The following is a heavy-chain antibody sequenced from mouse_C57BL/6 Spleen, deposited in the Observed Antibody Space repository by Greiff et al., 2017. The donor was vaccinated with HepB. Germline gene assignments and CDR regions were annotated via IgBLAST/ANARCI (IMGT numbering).Heavy chain of an antibody. Sequence: EVMLVESEGGLVQPGSSMKLSCTASGFTFSDYYMAWVRQVPEKGLEWVANINYDGSSTYYLDSLKSRFIISRDNAKNILYLQMSSLKSEDTATYYCARDASYYGSSSPWYFDVWGTGTTVTVSS. CDR2: INYDGSST. V-gene: IGHV5-16*01. J-gene: IGHJ1*03. D-gene: IGHD1-1*01. CDR1: GFTFSDYY. CDR3: ARDASYYGSSSPWYFDV.